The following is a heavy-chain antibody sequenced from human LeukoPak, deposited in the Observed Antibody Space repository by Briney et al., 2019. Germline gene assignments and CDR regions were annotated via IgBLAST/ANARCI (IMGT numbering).Heavy chain of an antibody. CDR1: GFTFSSYG. CDR3: ARDRRNVLRFLEWSGNYYYYYGMDV. V-gene: IGHV3-33*01. CDR2: IWYDGSNK. J-gene: IGHJ6*02. D-gene: IGHD3-3*01. Sequence: GGSLRLSCAASGFTFSSYGMHWVRQAPGKGLEWVAVIWYDGSNKYYADSVKGRFTISRDNSKNTLYLQMNSLRAEDTAVYYCARDRRNVLRFLEWSGNYYYYYGMDVWGQGTTVTVSS.